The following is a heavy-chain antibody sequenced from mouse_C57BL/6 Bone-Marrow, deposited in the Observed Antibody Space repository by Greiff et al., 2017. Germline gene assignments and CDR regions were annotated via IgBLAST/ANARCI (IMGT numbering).Heavy chain of an antibody. V-gene: IGHV5-17*01. Sequence: EVKLQESGGGLVKPGGSLKLSCAASGFTFSDYGMHWVRQAPEKGLEWVAYISSGSSTIYYADTVKGRFTISRDNAKNTLFLQMTSLRSEDTAMYYCAKIWKAMDYWGQGTSVTVSS. CDR3: AKIWKAMDY. J-gene: IGHJ4*01. CDR2: ISSGSSTI. D-gene: IGHD1-1*02. CDR1: GFTFSDYG.